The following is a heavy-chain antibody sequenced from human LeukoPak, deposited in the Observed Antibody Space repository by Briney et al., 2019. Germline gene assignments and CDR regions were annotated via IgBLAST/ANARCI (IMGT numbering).Heavy chain of an antibody. D-gene: IGHD6-6*01. CDR3: ARSKGDSSSRYFDY. CDR2: IYHSGTT. Sequence: PSETLFLTCAVSGVSISIGHWWSWVRQSPGKGLEWIGEIYHSGTTNYNASLKSRVTLSVDKSKKQFSLKLSSVTAADTAVYYCARSKGDSSSRYFDYGGQGTLLTVSS. CDR1: GVSISIGHW. J-gene: IGHJ4*02. V-gene: IGHV4-4*02.